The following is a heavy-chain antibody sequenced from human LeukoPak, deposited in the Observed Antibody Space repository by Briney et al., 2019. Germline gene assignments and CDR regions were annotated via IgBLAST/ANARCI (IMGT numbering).Heavy chain of an antibody. CDR2: ISYDGSNK. D-gene: IGHD3-10*01. Sequence: PGRSLRLSCAASGFTFSSYAMHWVRQAPGKGLEWVAVISYDGSNKYYADSVKGRFTISRDNSKNTLYLQMNSLKAEDTAVYYCAKGPRTVRFGDRHKGIFDYWGQGTLVTVSS. CDR1: GFTFSSYA. V-gene: IGHV3-30*04. J-gene: IGHJ4*02. CDR3: AKGPRTVRFGDRHKGIFDY.